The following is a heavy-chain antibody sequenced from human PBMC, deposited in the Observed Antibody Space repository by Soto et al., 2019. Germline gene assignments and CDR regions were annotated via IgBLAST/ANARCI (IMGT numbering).Heavy chain of an antibody. CDR3: ARVPDR. D-gene: IGHD2-2*01. CDR1: GGSISGYY. J-gene: IGHJ5*02. Sequence: SETLSLTCTVSGGSISGYYWSWLRQPPGKGLEWIGYTYHSGSTYYNPSLKSRVTISVDRSKNQFSLKLSSVTAADTAVYYCARVPDRWGQGTLVTVSS. V-gene: IGHV4-59*12. CDR2: TYHSGST.